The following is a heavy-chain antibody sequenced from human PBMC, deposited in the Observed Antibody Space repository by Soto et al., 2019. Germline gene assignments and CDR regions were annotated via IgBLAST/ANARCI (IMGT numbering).Heavy chain of an antibody. J-gene: IGHJ4*02. CDR3: AKPVESSWYPYFDY. Sequence: PGGSLRLSCAASGFTFSSYALSWVRQAPGKGLEWVSAISGSGGSTYYADSVKGRFTISRDNSKNTLYLQMNSLRAEDTAVYYCAKPVESSWYPYFDYWGQGTLVTVSS. V-gene: IGHV3-23*01. CDR1: GFTFSSYA. CDR2: ISGSGGST. D-gene: IGHD6-13*01.